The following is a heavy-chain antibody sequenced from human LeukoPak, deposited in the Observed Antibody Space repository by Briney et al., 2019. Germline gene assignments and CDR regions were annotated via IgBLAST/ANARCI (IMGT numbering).Heavy chain of an antibody. CDR2: IYYSGST. J-gene: IGHJ6*03. CDR1: GGSISSYY. CDR3: ARGRSSMVRGYYYYYMDV. Sequence: SETLSLTCTVSGGSISSYYWSWIRQPPGKGLEWIGYIYYSGSTNYNPSLKSRLTISVDTSKNQFSLKLSSVTAADTAVYYCARGRSSMVRGYYYYYMDVWGKGTTVTISS. V-gene: IGHV4-59*01. D-gene: IGHD3-10*01.